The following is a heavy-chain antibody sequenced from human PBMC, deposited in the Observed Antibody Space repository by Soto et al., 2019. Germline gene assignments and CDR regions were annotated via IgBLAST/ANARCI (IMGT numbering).Heavy chain of an antibody. J-gene: IGHJ5*02. Sequence: PSETLSLTCTASGGSISSSSYYWGWIRQPPGKGLEWIGSIYYSGSTYYNPSLKSRVTISVDTSKNQFSLKLSSVTAADTAVYYCARQIPTGVRGVSDNWFDPWGQGTLVTSPQ. V-gene: IGHV4-39*01. CDR1: GGSISSSSYY. CDR3: ARQIPTGVRGVSDNWFDP. D-gene: IGHD3-10*01. CDR2: IYYSGST.